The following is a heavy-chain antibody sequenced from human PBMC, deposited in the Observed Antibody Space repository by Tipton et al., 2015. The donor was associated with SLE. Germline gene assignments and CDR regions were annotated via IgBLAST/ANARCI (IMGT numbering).Heavy chain of an antibody. Sequence: TLSLTCIVSNGSISNYYWSWIRQPPGKGLEWIGYIYYSGSTSYNPALKSRVTISVDKSKNQFSLKLSSVTVADTAVYYCAKDYNHDNPDYNWGQGTLVIVSS. D-gene: IGHD4/OR15-4a*01. J-gene: IGHJ4*02. CDR3: AKDYNHDNPDYN. CDR2: IYYSGST. CDR1: NGSISNYY. V-gene: IGHV4-59*12.